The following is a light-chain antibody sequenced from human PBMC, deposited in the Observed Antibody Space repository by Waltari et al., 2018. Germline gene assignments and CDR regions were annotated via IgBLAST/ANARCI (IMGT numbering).Light chain of an antibody. Sequence: SSELTQDPAVSVALGQTVRITCQGDSLRSYYASWYQQKQGQAPVLVIYGKNNRPPGDPDRFYGSSSGHTASLTITRSQAEDEADYYCNSRDSSGNLVVFGGGTKLTVL. J-gene: IGLJ2*01. CDR3: NSRDSSGNLVV. CDR2: GKN. V-gene: IGLV3-19*01. CDR1: SLRSYY.